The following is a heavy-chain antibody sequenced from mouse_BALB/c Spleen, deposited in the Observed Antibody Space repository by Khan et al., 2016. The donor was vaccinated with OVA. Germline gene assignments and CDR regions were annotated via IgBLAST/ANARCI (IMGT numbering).Heavy chain of an antibody. CDR3: ARGGSSGPAWFTY. Sequence: VQLQQSGPGLVKPSQSLSLTCSVTGYSITNGYFWNWIRQFPGNNLEWMGYIRYDGNTNYNPSLKNRISITRDTSKNQFFLNLNSVTPEATATYYCARGGSSGPAWFTYWGQGTLVTVSA. CDR2: IRYDGNT. D-gene: IGHD3-1*01. V-gene: IGHV3-6*02. J-gene: IGHJ3*01. CDR1: GYSITNGYF.